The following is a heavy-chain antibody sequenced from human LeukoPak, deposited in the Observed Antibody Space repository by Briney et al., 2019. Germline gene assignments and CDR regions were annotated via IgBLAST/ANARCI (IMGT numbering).Heavy chain of an antibody. D-gene: IGHD2-2*01. CDR3: ARIRCSSTSCYVGVSYYYMDV. CDR2: IKQDGSEK. CDR1: GFTFSSYW. Sequence: GGSLRLSCAASGFTFSSYWMSWVRQAPGKGLEWVANIKQDGSEKYYVDSVKGRFTISRDNAKNSLYLQMNSLRAEDTAVYYCARIRCSSTSCYVGVSYYYMDVWGKGTTVTVSS. V-gene: IGHV3-7*03. J-gene: IGHJ6*03.